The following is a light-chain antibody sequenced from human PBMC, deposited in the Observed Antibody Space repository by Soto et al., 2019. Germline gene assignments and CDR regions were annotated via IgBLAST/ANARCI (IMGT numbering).Light chain of an antibody. CDR1: QGIRNC. V-gene: IGKV1-17*01. CDR3: LQHNTYPFT. J-gene: IGKJ5*01. CDR2: YAS. Sequence: DIQITQSPSSLSASVGDIVTITCRASQGIRNCLGWYQQKQGTAPKRLIYYASSLQSGVPSRLRGSGYGTELTITISSMQTEDFGTYYCLQHNTYPFTFGHGTRLEI.